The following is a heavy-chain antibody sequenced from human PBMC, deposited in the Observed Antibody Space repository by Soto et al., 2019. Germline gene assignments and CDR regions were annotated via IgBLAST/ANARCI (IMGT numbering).Heavy chain of an antibody. Sequence: QVQLQESGPGLVKPSGTLSLTCAVSGGSISSSNWWSWVRQPPGKGLEWIGEIYHSGSTNYNPSLKSRVTISVDKSKNQFSLKLSSVTAADTAVYYCASQTICITMVRGVRTLGCYYGMDVWGQGTTVTVSS. V-gene: IGHV4-4*02. D-gene: IGHD3-10*01. CDR2: IYHSGST. CDR3: ASQTICITMVRGVRTLGCYYGMDV. CDR1: GGSISSSNW. J-gene: IGHJ6*02.